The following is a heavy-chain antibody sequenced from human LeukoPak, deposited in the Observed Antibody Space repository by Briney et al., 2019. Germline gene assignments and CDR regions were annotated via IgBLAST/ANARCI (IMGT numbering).Heavy chain of an antibody. CDR2: VYYSGST. CDR1: GGSFSGYY. CDR3: ARTGSGYYLFDY. V-gene: IGHV4-59*01. J-gene: IGHJ4*02. D-gene: IGHD3-22*01. Sequence: PSGTLSLTCTVSGGSFSGYYWSWMRQPPGKGLEWIGYVYYSGSTNYNPSLKSRVTISVDTSKKQFSLKLNSVTAADTAVYYCARTGSGYYLFDYWGQGTLVTVSS.